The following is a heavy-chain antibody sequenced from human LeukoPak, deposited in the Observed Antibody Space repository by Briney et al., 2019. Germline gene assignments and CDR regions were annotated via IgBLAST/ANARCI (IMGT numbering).Heavy chain of an antibody. J-gene: IGHJ3*02. Sequence: SETLSLTCAVSGYSISSGYYWGWIRQPPGKGLERIGSIYHSGSTYYNPSLKSRVTISVDTSKSQFSLKLSSVTAADTAVYYCAIGYSSGLYDAFDIWGQGTMVTVSS. CDR1: GYSISSGYY. V-gene: IGHV4-38-2*01. CDR3: AIGYSSGLYDAFDI. CDR2: IYHSGST. D-gene: IGHD6-19*01.